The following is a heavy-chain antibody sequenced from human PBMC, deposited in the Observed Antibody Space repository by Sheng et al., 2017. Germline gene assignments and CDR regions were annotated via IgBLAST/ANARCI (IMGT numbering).Heavy chain of an antibody. D-gene: IGHD2-21*01. CDR3: TRLRPIAYLVGYSDE. CDR2: ISSYNGET. J-gene: IGHJ4*02. CDR1: SYLFTTYG. V-gene: IGHV1-18*01. Sequence: VQLVQSGAEVKKPGASVKVSCKTSSYLFTTYGISWVRQAPGQGLEWMGWISSYNGETRFSQKFQDRVTLTMDKSAITTSMELRSLRSDDTAVYYCTRLRPIAYLVGYSDEWGQGTLVIVSS.